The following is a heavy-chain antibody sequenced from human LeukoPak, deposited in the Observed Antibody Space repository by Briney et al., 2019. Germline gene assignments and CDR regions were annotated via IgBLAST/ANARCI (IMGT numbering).Heavy chain of an antibody. CDR2: IKEYGNEK. CDR3: ARDLVVYYDSSGYYPW. Sequence: GGSLRLSCEASGFTFSTYWMSWVRQAPGKGLEWVANIKEYGNEKYYVDSVRGRFTISRGNAKNSLYLQMNSLRAEDTAVYYCARDLVVYYDSSGYYPWWGQGTLVTVPS. D-gene: IGHD3-22*01. V-gene: IGHV3-7*01. J-gene: IGHJ4*02. CDR1: GFTFSTYW.